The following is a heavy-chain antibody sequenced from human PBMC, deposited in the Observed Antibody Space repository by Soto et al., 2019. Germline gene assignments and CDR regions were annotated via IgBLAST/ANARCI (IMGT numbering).Heavy chain of an antibody. D-gene: IGHD5-12*01. CDR1: GYTFRNYT. CDR2: VSPYNGPA. J-gene: IGHJ4*02. V-gene: IGHV1-18*04. Sequence: GASWQVSCKTSGYTFRNYTISWERQAPGQGLEWMGWVSPYNGPANNTEKLKGRVSMTTDTSTTTAYMYLTSLTSDDTAIYYCARAISLIVAAPPYWGQGTPVTLSS. CDR3: ARAISLIVAAPPY.